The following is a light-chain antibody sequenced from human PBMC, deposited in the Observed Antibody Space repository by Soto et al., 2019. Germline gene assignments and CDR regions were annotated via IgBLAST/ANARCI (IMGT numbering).Light chain of an antibody. V-gene: IGKV1-5*01. Sequence: DIQMTQSPSTLSASVGDTVTITCRASESIDNWLAWYQQKPGKAPELLIFAASTLVRGVPSRFSGRGSGTECTLTISSLQADDYATFYCQQYHTDCTFGQGTKVDIK. J-gene: IGKJ1*01. CDR2: AAS. CDR1: ESIDNW. CDR3: QQYHTDCT.